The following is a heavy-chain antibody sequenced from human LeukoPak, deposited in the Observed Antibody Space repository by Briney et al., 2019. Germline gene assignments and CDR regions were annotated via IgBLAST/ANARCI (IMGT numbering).Heavy chain of an antibody. CDR3: VRHYYDTSSLDY. J-gene: IGHJ4*02. Sequence: PGGSLRLSCAASGFTFSNHWMNWVRQAPGKGLEWVATMKQDESEKFYVDSVKGRFTISRDNAKNSLFLQMNSLRVEDTAVYYCVRHYYDTSSLDYWGQGTLVTVSS. CDR2: MKQDESEK. V-gene: IGHV3-7*05. CDR1: GFTFSNHW. D-gene: IGHD3-22*01.